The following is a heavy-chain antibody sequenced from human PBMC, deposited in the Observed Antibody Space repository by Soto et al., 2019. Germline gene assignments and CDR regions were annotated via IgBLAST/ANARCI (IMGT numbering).Heavy chain of an antibody. J-gene: IGHJ4*02. D-gene: IGHD3-16*01. V-gene: IGHV3-30*03. Sequence: PGGSLRLSCAASGFTFSSYGVHWVRQAPGKGLEWVALISYDGSNKYYADSVKGRFTISGDNSKNTVYLQMNSLRGEDTAVYYCAIPSLTFGGQGTLVTVSS. CDR3: AIPSLTF. CDR2: ISYDGSNK. CDR1: GFTFSSYG.